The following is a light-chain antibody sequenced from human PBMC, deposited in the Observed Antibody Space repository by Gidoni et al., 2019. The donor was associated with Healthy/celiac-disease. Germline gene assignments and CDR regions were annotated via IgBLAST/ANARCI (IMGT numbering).Light chain of an antibody. J-gene: IGKJ3*01. Sequence: EIVLTQSPATLSLSPGERATLSCRASQSVSSYVAWYQQKPGQAPRLLIYDASNRATGIPARFSGSGSGTDFTLTISSLEPEDFAVYYCQQRSNWQITFGPGTKVDIK. CDR3: QQRSNWQIT. CDR1: QSVSSY. V-gene: IGKV3-11*01. CDR2: DAS.